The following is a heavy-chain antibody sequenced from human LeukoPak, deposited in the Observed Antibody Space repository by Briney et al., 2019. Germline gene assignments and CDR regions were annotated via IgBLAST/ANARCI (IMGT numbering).Heavy chain of an antibody. D-gene: IGHD3-3*01. CDR3: ARDRLRFLEWLTDYYYGMDV. J-gene: IGHJ6*02. Sequence: GSSVKVSCKASGGTFSSYAISWVRQAPGQGLEWMGRIIPILGIANYAQKFQGRVTITADKSTSTAYMELSSLRSEDTAVYYCARDRLRFLEWLTDYYYGMDVWGQGTTVTVSS. CDR1: GGTFSSYA. V-gene: IGHV1-69*04. CDR2: IIPILGIA.